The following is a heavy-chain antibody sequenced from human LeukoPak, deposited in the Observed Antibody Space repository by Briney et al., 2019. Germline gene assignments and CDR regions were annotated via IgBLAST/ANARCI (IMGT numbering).Heavy chain of an antibody. CDR1: GYSISSGYY. V-gene: IGHV4-38-2*02. CDR2: IYYSGST. CDR3: ARVTEYCSGGSCYENYYYMDV. J-gene: IGHJ6*03. Sequence: SETLSLTCTVSGYSISSGYYWGWIRQPPGKGLEWIGYIYYSGSTNYNPSLKSRVTISVDTSKNQFSLKLSSVTAADTAVYYCARVTEYCSGGSCYENYYYMDVWGKGTTVTISS. D-gene: IGHD2-15*01.